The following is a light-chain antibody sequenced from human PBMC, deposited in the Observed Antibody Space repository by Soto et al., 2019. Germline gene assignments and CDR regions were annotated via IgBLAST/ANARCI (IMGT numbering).Light chain of an antibody. J-gene: IGKJ4*01. CDR2: DAS. CDR1: QNVGSY. CDR3: QQRGNWPLT. Sequence: EIVLTQSPATLSLSPGERATLSCRASQNVGSYLAWYQQKPGQAPRLLIHDASNRATGIPARFSGSGSGTDFTLTITSLEPEEFAVYYCQQRGNWPLTFGGGTKLEIK. V-gene: IGKV3-11*01.